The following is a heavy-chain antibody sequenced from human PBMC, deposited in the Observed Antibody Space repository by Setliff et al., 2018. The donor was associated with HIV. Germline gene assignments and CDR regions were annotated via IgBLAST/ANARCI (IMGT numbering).Heavy chain of an antibody. CDR1: GYTFSNYG. D-gene: IGHD1-26*01. V-gene: IGHV1-18*01. Sequence: ASVKVSCKASGYTFSNYGLSWVRQAPGQGLAWVGWINAFTGKTHYAQDFQGRVTVTTDTSTDTSYMELRSLRSDDTAIYYCAACVLQSGGLTGSYPGGFDYWGQGSRVTVS. J-gene: IGHJ4*02. CDR2: INAFTGKT. CDR3: AACVLQSGGLTGSYPGGFDY.